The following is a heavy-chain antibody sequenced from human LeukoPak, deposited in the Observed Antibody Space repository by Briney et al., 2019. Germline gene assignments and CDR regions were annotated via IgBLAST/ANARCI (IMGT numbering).Heavy chain of an antibody. V-gene: IGHV3-66*01. D-gene: IGHD4-17*01. CDR2: IYGSTSA. J-gene: IGHJ4*02. CDR1: GMTVSTTY. CDR3: ARLNFGDDY. Sequence: PGGSLRLSCAISGMTVSTTYMAWVRQAPGKGLEWVSLIYGSTSADYADSVKGRFTISRDNSMNTVYLQMNSLRAEDTAIYYCARLNFGDDYWGQGTLVAVSS.